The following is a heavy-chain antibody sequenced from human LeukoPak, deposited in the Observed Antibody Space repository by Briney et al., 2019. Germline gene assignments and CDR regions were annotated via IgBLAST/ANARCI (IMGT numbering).Heavy chain of an antibody. CDR3: AKGTGGYDVFDY. D-gene: IGHD5-12*01. V-gene: IGHV3-74*01. CDR1: GFTFSSYW. Sequence: GGSLRLSCAASGFTFSSYWMHWVRQAPGKGLVWVSRINSDGSSTSYADSVKGRFTISRDSSKNTLYLQMNSLRAEDTAVYYCAKGTGGYDVFDYWGQGTLVTVSS. CDR2: INSDGSST. J-gene: IGHJ4*02.